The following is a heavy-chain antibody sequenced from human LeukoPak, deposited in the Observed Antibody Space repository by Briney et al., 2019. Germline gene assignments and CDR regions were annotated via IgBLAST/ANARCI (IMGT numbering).Heavy chain of an antibody. CDR1: GGSITSSNW. CDR2: IYHGGST. V-gene: IGHV4-4*02. J-gene: IGHJ4*02. D-gene: IGHD6-19*01. CDR3: ARHFQGIAVIPPNY. Sequence: PSGTLSLTCSISGGSITSSNWWSWVRQPPGKGLEWIGEIYHGGSTNYNPSLKSRVTISLDESKQFFFLNLTSVTAADTAVYYCARHFQGIAVIPPNYWGQGTLVTVSS.